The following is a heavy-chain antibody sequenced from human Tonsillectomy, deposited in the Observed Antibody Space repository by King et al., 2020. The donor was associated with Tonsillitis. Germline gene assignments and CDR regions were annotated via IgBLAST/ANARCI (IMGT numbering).Heavy chain of an antibody. V-gene: IGHV3-7*01. CDR1: GFTFSSYW. D-gene: IGHD6-19*01. Sequence: VQLVESGGGLVQPGGSLRLSCAASGFTFSSYWMSWVRQAPGKGLEWVGNIKRDGNENYYVDSVKGRFTISRDNAKNSLYLQMNSLRAEDTAVYYCARDIAVAGAFDYWGQGTLVTVSS. CDR3: ARDIAVAGAFDY. J-gene: IGHJ4*02. CDR2: IKRDGNEN.